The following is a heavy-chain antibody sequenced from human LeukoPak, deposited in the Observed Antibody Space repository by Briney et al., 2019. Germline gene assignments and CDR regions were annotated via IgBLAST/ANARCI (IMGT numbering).Heavy chain of an antibody. CDR1: GFTFSSYG. Sequence: GSLRLSCAGSGFTFSSYGMHWVRQAPGKGLEWVAFTRYDGSNKYYADSVKGRFTISRDNSKNTLYLQMNSLRAEDTAVYYCAKDRGDYVWGSYNIRRNDAFDIWGQGTMVTVSS. J-gene: IGHJ3*02. D-gene: IGHD3-16*01. CDR3: AKDRGDYVWGSYNIRRNDAFDI. V-gene: IGHV3-30*02. CDR2: TRYDGSNK.